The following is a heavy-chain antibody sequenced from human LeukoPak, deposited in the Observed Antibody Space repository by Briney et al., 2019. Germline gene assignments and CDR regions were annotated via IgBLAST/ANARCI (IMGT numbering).Heavy chain of an antibody. Sequence: SETLSLTCAVYGGSLSGYYWSWIRQPPGKGLEWIGEINHSGSTNYNPSLKSRVTISVDTSKNQFSLKLSSVTAADTAVYYCARAYYYDSSTNFDYWGQGTLVTVSS. J-gene: IGHJ4*02. CDR2: INHSGST. CDR3: ARAYYYDSSTNFDY. D-gene: IGHD3-22*01. CDR1: GGSLSGYY. V-gene: IGHV4-34*01.